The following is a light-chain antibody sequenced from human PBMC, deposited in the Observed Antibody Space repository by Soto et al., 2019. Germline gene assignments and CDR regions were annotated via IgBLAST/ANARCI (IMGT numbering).Light chain of an antibody. CDR2: DAS. Sequence: DIQMTQSPSTLSASVGDRVTIICRASQSLSSWLAWYQQKPGKAPKLLIYDASSLESGVPSRFSGSGSGTEFTLTISSLQPDDFATYYCQQYNTYSRGTFGQGTKVEIK. CDR3: QQYNTYSRGT. V-gene: IGKV1-5*02. CDR1: QSLSSW. J-gene: IGKJ1*01.